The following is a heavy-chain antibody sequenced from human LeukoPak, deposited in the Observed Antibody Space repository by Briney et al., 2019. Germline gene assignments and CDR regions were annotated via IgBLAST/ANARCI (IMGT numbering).Heavy chain of an antibody. D-gene: IGHD6-19*01. Sequence: GASVKVSCKASGYTFTSYGISWVRQAPGQGLEWMGWISAYNGNTNYAQKLQGRVTMTEDTSTDTAYMELSSLRSEDTAVYYCATRFWYSSGWYYFDYWGQGTLVTVSS. CDR2: ISAYNGNT. CDR1: GYTFTSYG. V-gene: IGHV1-18*01. CDR3: ATRFWYSSGWYYFDY. J-gene: IGHJ4*02.